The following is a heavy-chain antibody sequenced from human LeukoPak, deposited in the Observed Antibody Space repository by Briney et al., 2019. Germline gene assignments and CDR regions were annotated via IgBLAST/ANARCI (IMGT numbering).Heavy chain of an antibody. CDR3: ARDSTTEFDY. V-gene: IGHV4-39*07. D-gene: IGHD2-2*01. J-gene: IGHJ4*02. Sequence: SETLSLTCTVSGGSISSSSYYWGWIRQPPGKGLEWIGSIYYSGSTYYNPSLKSRVTISVDTSKNQFSLKLSSVTAADTAVYYCARDSTTEFDYWGQGTLVTVSS. CDR1: GGSISSSSYY. CDR2: IYYSGST.